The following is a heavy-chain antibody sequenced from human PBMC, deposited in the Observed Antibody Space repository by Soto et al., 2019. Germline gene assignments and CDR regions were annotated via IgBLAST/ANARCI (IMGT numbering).Heavy chain of an antibody. CDR3: ARGTLAFKKQQNIDY. CDR1: GGSFSGYY. D-gene: IGHD6-13*01. V-gene: IGHV4-34*01. Sequence: QVQLQQWGAGLLKPSETLSLTCAVYGGSFSGYYWSWSRQPPGKGLEWIGEINHSGSTNYNPSLKSRATISEDTSKNQFSLKLSSVTAADTAVYYCARGTLAFKKQQNIDYWGQGTLVTVSS. J-gene: IGHJ4*02. CDR2: INHSGST.